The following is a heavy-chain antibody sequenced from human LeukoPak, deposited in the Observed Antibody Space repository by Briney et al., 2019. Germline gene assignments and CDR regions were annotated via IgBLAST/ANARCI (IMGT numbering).Heavy chain of an antibody. CDR2: IWYDGSNK. CDR1: GFTFSSYG. V-gene: IGHV3-33*01. CDR3: ARDHYGSGSYYNWSAFDI. Sequence: GGSLRLSCAASGFTFSSYGMHWVRQAPGKGLEWVAVIWYDGSNKYYTDSVKGRFTISRDNSKNTLYLQMNSLRAEDTAVYYCARDHYGSGSYYNWSAFDIWGQGTMVTVSS. D-gene: IGHD3-10*01. J-gene: IGHJ3*02.